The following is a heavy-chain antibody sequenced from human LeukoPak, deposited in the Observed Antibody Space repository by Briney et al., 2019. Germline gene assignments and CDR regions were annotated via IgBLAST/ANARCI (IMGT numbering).Heavy chain of an antibody. J-gene: IGHJ4*02. CDR1: GFTFSSYW. CDR2: IKQDGSEK. CDR3: ARDHPYSGSHFDY. D-gene: IGHD1-26*01. V-gene: IGHV3-7*01. Sequence: GGSLRLSCAASGFTFSSYWMSWVRQAPGKGLEWVANIKQDGSEKYYVDSVKGRFTISRDNAKNSLYLQMSSLRAEDTAVYYCARDHPYSGSHFDYWGQGTLVTVSS.